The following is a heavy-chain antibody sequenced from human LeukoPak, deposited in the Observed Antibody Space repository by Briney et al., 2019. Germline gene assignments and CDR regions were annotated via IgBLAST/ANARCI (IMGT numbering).Heavy chain of an antibody. J-gene: IGHJ4*02. V-gene: IGHV3-23*01. CDR2: ISGSGGST. CDR1: GFTFSSYA. CDR3: AKDKDSSGWYYFDY. D-gene: IGHD6-19*01. Sequence: GGSLRLSCAASGFTFSSYAMSWVRQAPGKGLEWVSAISGSGGSTYYTDSVKGRFTISRDNSKNTLYLHMNSLRAEDTAVYYCAKDKDSSGWYYFDYWGQGTLVTVSS.